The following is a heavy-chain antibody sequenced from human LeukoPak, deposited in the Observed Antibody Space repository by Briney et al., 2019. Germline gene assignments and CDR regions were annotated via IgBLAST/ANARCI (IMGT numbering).Heavy chain of an antibody. D-gene: IGHD2-21*02. CDR2: IYYSGST. Sequence: PSQTLSLTCTVSGGSISSGGYYWSWIRQHPGKGLEWIGYIYYSGSTYYNPSLKSRVTISVDTSKNQFSLKLSSVTAADTAVYYCARTLNSRIVVVTASDYWGQGTLVTVSS. J-gene: IGHJ4*02. V-gene: IGHV4-31*03. CDR1: GGSISSGGYY. CDR3: ARTLNSRIVVVTASDY.